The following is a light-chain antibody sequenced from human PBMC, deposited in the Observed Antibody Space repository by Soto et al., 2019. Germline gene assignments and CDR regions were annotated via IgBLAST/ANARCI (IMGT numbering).Light chain of an antibody. Sequence: DIQMTQSPSTLSASVGDRVAITCRASDNIDTWVAWYQQKPGEAPRLLIYDVSSLESGVPSRFSGSGSGTEFTLAISSLQPDDFATYYCQQYNSYPWTFGQGTKLDSK. CDR2: DVS. V-gene: IGKV1-5*01. CDR1: DNIDTW. J-gene: IGKJ1*01. CDR3: QQYNSYPWT.